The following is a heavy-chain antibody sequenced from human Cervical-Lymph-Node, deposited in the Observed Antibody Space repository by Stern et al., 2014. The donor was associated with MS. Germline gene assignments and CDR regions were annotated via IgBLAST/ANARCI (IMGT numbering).Heavy chain of an antibody. CDR1: GYTFTNYL. Sequence: EVQLVESGAEVKKPGESLKISCKGSGYTFTNYLIAWVRQMPGKGLEWMGIIYPGDSDTTYSPSFQGQVTISAEKSISAAYLQWSSLKASDTAIYYCARVHTAVLSPFDYWGQGTLVTVSS. J-gene: IGHJ4*02. CDR3: ARVHTAVLSPFDY. D-gene: IGHD5-18*01. CDR2: IYPGDSDT. V-gene: IGHV5-51*01.